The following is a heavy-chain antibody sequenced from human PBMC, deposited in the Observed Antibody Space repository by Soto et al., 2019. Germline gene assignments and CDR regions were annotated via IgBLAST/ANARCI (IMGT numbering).Heavy chain of an antibody. J-gene: IGHJ4*02. Sequence: GSQRLSYTAVGVKISSSSVNWVRQNPGRGLEWVAYISDSGSNTLYADSVKGRFTISRDNAKNSLYLQMNSLKTEDTALYYCAKDTAPGFYDANGHLDYWGQGTPVTVSS. D-gene: IGHD2-8*01. V-gene: IGHV3-48*03. CDR3: AKDTAPGFYDANGHLDY. CDR1: GVKISSSS. CDR2: ISDSGSNT.